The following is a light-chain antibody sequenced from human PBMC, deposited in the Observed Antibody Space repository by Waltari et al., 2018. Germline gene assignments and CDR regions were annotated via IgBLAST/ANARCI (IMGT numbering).Light chain of an antibody. CDR3: MQYTHWPHT. V-gene: IGKV2-30*01. CDR2: QVS. CDR1: QTLLCSGGNPC. J-gene: IGKJ2*01. Sequence: DVVLTQSPLSLVVTLGQPASLSCRSRQTLLCSGGNPCLTWLQQRPGQSPRRLISQVSKRDSGVPDRFSGSGSGTDFTLKISRVEAEDVGVYYCMQYTHWPHTFGQGTKLEIK.